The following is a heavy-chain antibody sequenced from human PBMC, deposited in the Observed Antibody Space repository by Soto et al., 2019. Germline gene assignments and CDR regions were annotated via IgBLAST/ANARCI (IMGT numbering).Heavy chain of an antibody. CDR2: IPQDGVDG. Sequence: GGSLRLSCEVSGFTFSMYSMSWVRQSPGKGLEWVAKIPQDGVDGHYADSVKGRFTISRDNGKNSLYLQLNNLRAEDTAVYYCARDHLILPAHDFFYGSDVWGRGXTVTVYS. CDR3: ARDHLILPAHDFFYGSDV. D-gene: IGHD2-21*02. J-gene: IGHJ6*02. V-gene: IGHV3-7*03. CDR1: GFTFSMYS.